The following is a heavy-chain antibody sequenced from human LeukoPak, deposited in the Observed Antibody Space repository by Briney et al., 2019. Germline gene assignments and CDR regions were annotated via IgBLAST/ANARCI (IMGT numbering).Heavy chain of an antibody. CDR1: GGSISSYY. CDR3: ARRPYTTYLDN. D-gene: IGHD2-2*02. Sequence: PSETLSLTCTVSGGSISSYYWSWLRQPPGKGLEWIGYIYYSGSTNYNPSLKSRVTISVDTSKNQFSLKLSSVTAADTAVYYCARRPYTTYLDNWGQGTLVTVSS. J-gene: IGHJ4*02. V-gene: IGHV4-59*01. CDR2: IYYSGST.